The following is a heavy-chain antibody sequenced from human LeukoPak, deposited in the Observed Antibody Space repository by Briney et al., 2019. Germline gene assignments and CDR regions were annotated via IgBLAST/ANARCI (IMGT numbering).Heavy chain of an antibody. D-gene: IGHD3-22*01. Sequence: GGSLRLSCAASGFTFNSYSMSWVRQAPGKGLEWVSVIYSGGSTYYADSVKGRFTISRDNSKNTLYLQMSSLRAEDTAVYYCARNKGNDSSGYYYGYWGQGTLVTVSS. V-gene: IGHV3-66*01. CDR2: IYSGGST. CDR3: ARNKGNDSSGYYYGY. J-gene: IGHJ4*02. CDR1: GFTFNSYS.